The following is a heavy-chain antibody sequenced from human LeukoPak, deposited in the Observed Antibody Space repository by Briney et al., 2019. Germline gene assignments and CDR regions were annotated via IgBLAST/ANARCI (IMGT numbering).Heavy chain of an antibody. J-gene: IGHJ4*02. CDR3: ASGMVRGVIPPLFDY. V-gene: IGHV4-39*07. D-gene: IGHD3-10*01. CDR1: GGSMSGAY. CDR2: IYYSGST. Sequence: SETLSLTCTVSGGSMSGAYWSWIRQPPGEGLEWIGSIYYSGSTYYNPSLKSRVTISVDTSKNQFSLKLSSVTAADTAVYYCASGMVRGVIPPLFDYWGQGTLVTVSS.